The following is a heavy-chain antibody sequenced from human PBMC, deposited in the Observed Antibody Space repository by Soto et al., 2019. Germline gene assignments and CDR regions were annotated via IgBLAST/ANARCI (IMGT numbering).Heavy chain of an antibody. CDR1: EFTFSSYA. CDR3: AKSLRNYFDTLGSVHFFDY. Sequence: EVQLLESGGGLVQPGGSLRLSCAASEFTFSSYAVSWVRRAPGKGLEWVSAISATGGSTYYADSVKGRFTISRDNSKSTLYLQMDSLRAEDTALYYRAKSLRNYFDTLGSVHFFDYWGQVTLVTVSS. CDR2: ISATGGST. V-gene: IGHV3-23*01. J-gene: IGHJ4*02. D-gene: IGHD3-22*01.